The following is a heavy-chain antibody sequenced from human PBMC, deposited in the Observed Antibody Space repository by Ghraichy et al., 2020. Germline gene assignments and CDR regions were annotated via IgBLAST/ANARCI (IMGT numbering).Heavy chain of an antibody. Sequence: SQTLSLTCTVSGGSISGYYWSWIRQPPEKGLEWIGYIYYSGSTNYNPSLKSRVTISVDRSKNQFSLKLSSVTAADTVVYYCARDPGNGEGSFDFWGQGTMVTVSS. V-gene: IGHV4-59*01. CDR2: IYYSGST. J-gene: IGHJ3*01. D-gene: IGHD3-10*01. CDR1: GGSISGYY. CDR3: ARDPGNGEGSFDF.